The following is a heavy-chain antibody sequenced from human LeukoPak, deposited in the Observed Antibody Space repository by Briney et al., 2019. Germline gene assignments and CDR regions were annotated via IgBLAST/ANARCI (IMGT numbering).Heavy chain of an antibody. V-gene: IGHV4-39*01. CDR1: GGSISSSSYY. CDR2: IYYSGST. CDR3: ARQESSDIVATIFGWFDP. Sequence: SETLSLTCTVSGGSISSSSYYWGWIRQPPGKGLEWIGSIYYSGSTYYNLSLKSRVTISVDTSKNQFSLKLSSVTAADTAVYYCARQESSDIVATIFGWFDPWGQGTLVTVSS. D-gene: IGHD5-12*01. J-gene: IGHJ5*02.